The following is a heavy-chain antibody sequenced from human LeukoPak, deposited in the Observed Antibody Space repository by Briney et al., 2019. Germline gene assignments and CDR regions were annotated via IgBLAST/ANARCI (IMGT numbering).Heavy chain of an antibody. D-gene: IGHD3-22*01. J-gene: IGHJ4*02. Sequence: SVKVSCKASGGTFSSYAISWVRQAPGQGLEWMGGIIPIFGTANYAQKFQGRVTITTDESTNTAYMELSSLRSEDTAVYYCARGATPNYYDSSGYPGPFDYWGQGTLVTVSS. V-gene: IGHV1-69*05. CDR1: GGTFSSYA. CDR3: ARGATPNYYDSSGYPGPFDY. CDR2: IIPIFGTA.